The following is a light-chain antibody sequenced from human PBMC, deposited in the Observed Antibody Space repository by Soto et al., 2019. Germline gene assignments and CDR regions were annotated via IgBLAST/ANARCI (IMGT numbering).Light chain of an antibody. CDR1: QSVSSN. J-gene: IGKJ5*01. Sequence: EIVMAQSPATLSVSPGESATLSCRASQSVSSNLAWHQQKPGQAPRILMYDASTRATGISARFSGSGSGTEFTLTISRLEPEDFAVYYCQQYGSSLITFGQGKRVEI. CDR3: QQYGSSLIT. CDR2: DAS. V-gene: IGKV3-15*01.